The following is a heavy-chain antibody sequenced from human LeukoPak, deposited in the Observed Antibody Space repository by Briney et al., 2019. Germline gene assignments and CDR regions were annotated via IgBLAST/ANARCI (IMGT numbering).Heavy chain of an antibody. J-gene: IGHJ4*02. CDR3: ARDQEGFDY. CDR1: GYTFTSNY. V-gene: IGHV1-46*01. CDR2: IYPRDGST. Sequence: ASVKVSCKASGYTFTSNYIHWVRQAPGQGLEWMGLIYPRDGSTSAEPKCQSRVAVTRDTSTSTVHMELSGLRSDDTAVYYCARDQEGFDYWGQGALVTVSS.